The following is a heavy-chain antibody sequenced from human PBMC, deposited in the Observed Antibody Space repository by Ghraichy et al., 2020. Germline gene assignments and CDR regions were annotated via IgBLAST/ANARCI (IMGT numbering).Heavy chain of an antibody. D-gene: IGHD5-18*01. CDR3: ARGGYSYGYRRPRLFDY. CDR2: INHSGST. V-gene: IGHV4-34*01. CDR1: GGSFSGYY. J-gene: IGHJ4*02. Sequence: SETLSLTCAVYGGSFSGYYWSWIRQPPGKGLEWIGEINHSGSTNYNPSLKSRVTISVDTSKNQFSLKLSSVTAADTAVYYCARGGYSYGYRRPRLFDYWGQGTLVTVSS.